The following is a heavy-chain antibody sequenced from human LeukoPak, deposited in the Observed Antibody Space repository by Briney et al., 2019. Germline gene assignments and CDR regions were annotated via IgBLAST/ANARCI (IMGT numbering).Heavy chain of an antibody. J-gene: IGHJ6*02. CDR3: ARAPASKYYYGSGSYGAYGMDV. Sequence: GGSLRLSCAASGFTFSSYAMSWVRQAPGKGLEWVSAISGSGGSTYYADSVKGRFTISRDNSKNTLYLQMNSLRAEDTAVYYCARAPASKYYYGSGSYGAYGMDVWGQGTTVTVSS. V-gene: IGHV3-23*01. CDR2: ISGSGGST. D-gene: IGHD3-10*01. CDR1: GFTFSSYA.